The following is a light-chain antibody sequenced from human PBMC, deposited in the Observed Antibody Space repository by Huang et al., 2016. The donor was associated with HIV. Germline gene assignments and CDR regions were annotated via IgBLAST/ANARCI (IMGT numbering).Light chain of an antibody. J-gene: IGKJ2*01. Sequence: DIQMTQSPSSLSASVGDRVTITCRASQDITKYLNLYQQKPGEAPKVLIFDASNLKTGVPSRVSGSGSGTDFTLTISSLQPEDIATYYCQQYDSVPPYTFGQGTKVEI. CDR3: QQYDSVPPYT. CDR1: QDITKY. CDR2: DAS. V-gene: IGKV1-33*01.